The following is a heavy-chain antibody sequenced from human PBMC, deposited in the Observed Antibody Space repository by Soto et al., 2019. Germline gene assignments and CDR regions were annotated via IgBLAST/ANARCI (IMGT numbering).Heavy chain of an antibody. CDR2: VYSSGTT. CDR1: GGSINSYW. Sequence: SETLSLTCNVSGGSINSYWWSWIRQPAGKGLEWIGRVYSSGTTDYNPSLNSRVTMSIETSKNQFFLKLSSVTAADTAVYYCARDIGSYAYGEGYWGQGIQVTVSS. J-gene: IGHJ4*02. D-gene: IGHD3-10*01. V-gene: IGHV4-4*07. CDR3: ARDIGSYAYGEGY.